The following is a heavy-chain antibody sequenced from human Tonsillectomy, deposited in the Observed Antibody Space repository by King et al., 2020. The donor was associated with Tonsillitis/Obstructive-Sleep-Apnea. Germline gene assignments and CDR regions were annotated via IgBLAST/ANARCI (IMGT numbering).Heavy chain of an antibody. CDR1: GYSFSTFW. J-gene: IGHJ4*02. V-gene: IGHV5-51*03. CDR3: ASHWGPVTPTGFEQ. CDR2: IYPGDSET. D-gene: IGHD2-21*02. Sequence: VQLVESGAEVKKSGESLKISCKGSGYSFSTFWIGCVRQMPGKGLEWMGIIYPGDSETRYSPSFQGHVTFSVDKSNSTAFLQWSSLKASDTAMFYCASHWGPVTPTGFEQGGRGTRVSVSS.